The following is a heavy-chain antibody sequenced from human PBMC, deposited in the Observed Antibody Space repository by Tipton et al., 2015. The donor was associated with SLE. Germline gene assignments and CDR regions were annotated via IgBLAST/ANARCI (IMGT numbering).Heavy chain of an antibody. J-gene: IGHJ1*01. V-gene: IGHV4-39*07. CDR2: FFYSESTY. CDR3: ARETLTGTITF. D-gene: IGHD1-7*01. CDR1: GGSITSSSYY. Sequence: TLSLTCTVSGGSITSSSYYWGWIRKPPGKGLEWIGSFFYSESTYYYNPSLKSRITMFLDTSKNQFSLSLSSVTAADTAMYYCARETLTGTITFWGQGTLVTVSS.